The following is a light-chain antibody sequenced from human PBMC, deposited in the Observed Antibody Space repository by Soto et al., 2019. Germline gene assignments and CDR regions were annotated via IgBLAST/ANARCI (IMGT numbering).Light chain of an antibody. CDR2: AAS. CDR3: QQYSSVPV. V-gene: IGKV1-27*01. J-gene: IGKJ3*01. CDR1: QDIRNF. Sequence: DIQMTQSPTSLSASVGDRVTITCRASQDIRNFVAWYQQKPGKDPKLLIYAASTLQSGVPSRFSGSGSGTDFTLTINSLQPEDVATYSCQQYSSVPVFGPGTKVEIK.